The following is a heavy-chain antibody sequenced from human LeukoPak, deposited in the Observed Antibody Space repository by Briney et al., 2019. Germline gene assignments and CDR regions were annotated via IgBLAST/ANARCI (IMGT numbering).Heavy chain of an antibody. CDR2: ISAYNGNT. Sequence: GASVKVSCKASGYTFTSYGISWVRQAPGQGLEWMGWISAYNGNTNYAQKLQGRVTMTTDTSTSTAYMELRSLRSDDTAVYYCARVAYYDILTAPGDAFDIWGQGTMVTVSS. CDR3: ARVAYYDILTAPGDAFDI. J-gene: IGHJ3*02. D-gene: IGHD3-9*01. V-gene: IGHV1-18*01. CDR1: GYTFTSYG.